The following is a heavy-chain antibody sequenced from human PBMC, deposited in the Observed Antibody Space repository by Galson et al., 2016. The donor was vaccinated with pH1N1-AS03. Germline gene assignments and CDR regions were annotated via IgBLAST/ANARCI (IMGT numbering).Heavy chain of an antibody. CDR2: ISAHNGYT. V-gene: IGHV1-18*04. CDR1: GYTFTRYG. CDR3: ARAAGELLGSADY. D-gene: IGHD1-26*01. J-gene: IGHJ4*02. Sequence: QSGAEVTKPGASVKVSCKASGYTFTRYGITWVRQAPGQGLEWMGWISAHNGYTKYAQKLQGRVTMTTDTSTSTAYMELRSLRSDDTAVCYCARAAGELLGSADYWGQGTLVTVSS.